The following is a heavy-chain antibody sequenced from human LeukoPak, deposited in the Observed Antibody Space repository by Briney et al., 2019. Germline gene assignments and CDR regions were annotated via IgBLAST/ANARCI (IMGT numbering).Heavy chain of an antibody. D-gene: IGHD3-22*01. J-gene: IGHJ3*02. CDR1: GGSISNYY. CDR2: MSTSGST. V-gene: IGHV4-4*07. CDR3: ARASPDRAFDI. Sequence: SETLSLTCSVSGGSISNYYWSWIRQPAGKGLEWIGHMSTSGSTKYNPSLKSRVTMSVDRSKNQFSLKLSSVTAADTAVYYCARASPDRAFDIWGQGTMVTVSS.